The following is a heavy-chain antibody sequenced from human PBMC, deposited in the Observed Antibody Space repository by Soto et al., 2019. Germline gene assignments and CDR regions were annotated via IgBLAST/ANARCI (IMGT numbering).Heavy chain of an antibody. Sequence: QVHLVESGGGLVKPGGSLRLSCAVSGFTFSDYYMSWLRQAPGKGLEWVSYISGSSGHTKYADSVKGRFTISRDNAKNSLYLQMNNLRAEDTAVYYCARDYYGSGSYGWFDPWGQGTLVTVSS. V-gene: IGHV3-11*05. J-gene: IGHJ5*02. CDR3: ARDYYGSGSYGWFDP. CDR2: ISGSSGHT. D-gene: IGHD3-10*01. CDR1: GFTFSDYY.